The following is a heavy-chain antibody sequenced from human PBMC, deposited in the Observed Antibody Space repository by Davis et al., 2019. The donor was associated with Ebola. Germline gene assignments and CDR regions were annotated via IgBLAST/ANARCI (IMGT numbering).Heavy chain of an antibody. J-gene: IGHJ6*02. D-gene: IGHD2-15*01. V-gene: IGHV1-3*01. Sequence: ASVKVSCKASGYTFTSYAMHWVRQAPGQRLEWMGWINAGNGNTKYSQKFQGRVTITRDTSASTAYMELSSLRSEDTAVYYCVVVAATRGGMDVWGQGTTVTVSS. CDR2: INAGNGNT. CDR1: GYTFTSYA. CDR3: VVVAATRGGMDV.